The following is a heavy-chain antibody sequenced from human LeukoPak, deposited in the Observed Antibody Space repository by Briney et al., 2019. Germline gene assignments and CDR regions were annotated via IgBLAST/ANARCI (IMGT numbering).Heavy chain of an antibody. V-gene: IGHV3-30*18. CDR2: ISYDGSNK. CDR3: AKNGAWGTCFDY. CDR1: GFTFSSYG. Sequence: PGGSLRLSCAASGFTFSSYGMHWVRQAPGKGLEWVAVISYDGSNKYYADSLKGRFTISRDNSKNTLYLQMNSLRAEDTAVYYCAKNGAWGTCFDYCGQGTLVTVSS. J-gene: IGHJ4*02. D-gene: IGHD3-16*01.